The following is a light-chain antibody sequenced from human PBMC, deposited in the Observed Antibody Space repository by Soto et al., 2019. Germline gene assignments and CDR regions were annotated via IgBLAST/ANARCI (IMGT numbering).Light chain of an antibody. V-gene: IGLV1-36*01. J-gene: IGLJ2*01. Sequence: QSVLTQPPSVSEAPRQRVTISCSGSRSNIGNNAVSWYQQLPGKAPKLLIYYDDLLPSGVSDRFSGSKSGTSASLAISGLQSEDEADYYCAAWDDSLNGVVFGGGTQLTVL. CDR3: AAWDDSLNGVV. CDR2: YDD. CDR1: RSNIGNNA.